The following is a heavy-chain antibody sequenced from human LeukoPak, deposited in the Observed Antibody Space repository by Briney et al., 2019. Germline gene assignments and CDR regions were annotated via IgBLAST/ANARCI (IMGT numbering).Heavy chain of an antibody. CDR2: ITYSGNT. V-gene: IGHV4-31*03. J-gene: IGHJ6*02. CDR1: GGSISSGPYY. D-gene: IGHD3-3*01. Sequence: SETLSLTCTVSGGSISSGPYYWIWIRQHPGKGLEWIGYITYSGNTYYYPALNSRVTVSLDTSKTQFSLKLSSVTAADTTVYYCARIAYDALDSYYYGMDVWGQGTTVTVSS. CDR3: ARIAYDALDSYYYGMDV.